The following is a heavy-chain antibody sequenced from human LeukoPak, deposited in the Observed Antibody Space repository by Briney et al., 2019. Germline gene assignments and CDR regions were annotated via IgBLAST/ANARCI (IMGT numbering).Heavy chain of an antibody. Sequence: PGGSLRLSCAASGFTFSTFWMTWVRQAPGKGLEWVANIKQDGSDKHFVDSVKGRFTISRDNAKNSLYLQMNSLRAEDTAVYYCARDSPSSTSWGYWGQGTLVTVSS. V-gene: IGHV3-7*01. J-gene: IGHJ4*02. CDR1: GFTFSTFW. CDR3: ARDSPSSTSWGY. D-gene: IGHD2-2*01. CDR2: IKQDGSDK.